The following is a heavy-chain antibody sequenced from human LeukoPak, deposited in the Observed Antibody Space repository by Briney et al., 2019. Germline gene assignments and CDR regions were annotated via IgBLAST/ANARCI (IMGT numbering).Heavy chain of an antibody. CDR3: AREGYYDSFSY. CDR1: GFTFSSYG. CDR2: ISYDGSNK. Sequence: GGSLRLSCAASGFTFSSYGMHWVRQAPGKGLEWVAVISYDGSNKYYADSVKGRFTISRDNSKNTLYLQMNSLRAEDTAVYYCAREGYYDSFSYWGQGTLVTVSS. J-gene: IGHJ4*02. V-gene: IGHV3-30*03. D-gene: IGHD3-22*01.